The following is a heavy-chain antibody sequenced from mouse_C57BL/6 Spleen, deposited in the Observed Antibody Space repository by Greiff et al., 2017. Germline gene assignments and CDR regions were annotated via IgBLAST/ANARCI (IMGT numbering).Heavy chain of an antibody. V-gene: IGHV1-64*01. CDR2: IHPHSGST. D-gene: IGHD2-4*01. CDR1: GYTFTSYW. CDR3: ARLGYDYPYAMDY. J-gene: IGHJ4*01. Sequence: QVQLQQPGAELVKPGASVKLSCKASGYTFTSYWMHWVKQRPGQGLEWIGMIHPHSGSTNYNEKFKSKATLTVDKSSSTAYMQLSSLTSEDSAVYYCARLGYDYPYAMDYWGQGTSVTVSS.